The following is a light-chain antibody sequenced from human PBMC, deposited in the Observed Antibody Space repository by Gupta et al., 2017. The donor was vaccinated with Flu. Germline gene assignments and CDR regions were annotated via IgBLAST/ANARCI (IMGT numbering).Light chain of an antibody. J-gene: IGKJ1*01. Sequence: VDRVTITCRASQSISSWLAWYQQKPGKAPKLLIYKASSLESGVPSRFSGSGSGTEFTLTISSLQPDDFATYYCQQYNSYPWTFGQGTKVEIK. V-gene: IGKV1-5*03. CDR3: QQYNSYPWT. CDR1: QSISSW. CDR2: KAS.